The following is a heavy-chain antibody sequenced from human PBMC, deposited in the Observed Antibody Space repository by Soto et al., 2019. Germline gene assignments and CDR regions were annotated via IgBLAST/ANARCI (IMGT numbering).Heavy chain of an antibody. J-gene: IGHJ6*02. Sequence: QVQLRESGPGLVMPSQTLFLTCTVSGDSIGSGNKYWSWIRQAPGKGLEWIGYIFSSGTTYYNPSLKSRLTRSLDTSQNQFSLKLNSVTAADTAVYFCVRVPSPFDFYYAMDVWGQGTTVTVSS. D-gene: IGHD3-16*01. V-gene: IGHV4-30-4*01. CDR1: GDSIGSGNKY. CDR3: VRVPSPFDFYYAMDV. CDR2: IFSSGTT.